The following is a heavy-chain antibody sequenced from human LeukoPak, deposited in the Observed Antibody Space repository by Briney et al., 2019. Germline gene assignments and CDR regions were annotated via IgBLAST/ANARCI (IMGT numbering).Heavy chain of an antibody. Sequence: GGSLRLSCAASGFTFSSYGMHWVRQAPGKGLEWVAFIRYDGGNNYYADSVKGRFTVSRDNSENTLFLHMNSLRAEDTAVYFCARGGLTVDYWGQGTLVTVSS. CDR3: ARGGLTVDY. CDR2: IRYDGGNN. D-gene: IGHD3-9*01. CDR1: GFTFSSYG. V-gene: IGHV3-30*02. J-gene: IGHJ4*02.